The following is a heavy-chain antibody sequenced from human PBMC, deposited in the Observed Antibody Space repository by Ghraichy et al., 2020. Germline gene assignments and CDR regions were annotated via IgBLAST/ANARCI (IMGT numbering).Heavy chain of an antibody. CDR2: INHSGST. CDR3: ARATAMVMRYYYGMDV. J-gene: IGHJ6*02. V-gene: IGHV4-34*01. Sequence: SETLSLTCAVYGGSFSGYYWSWIRQPPGKGLEWIGEINHSGSTNYNPSLKSRVTISVDTSKNQFSLKLSSVTAADTAVYYCARATAMVMRYYYGMDVWGQGTTVTVSS. CDR1: GGSFSGYY. D-gene: IGHD5-18*01.